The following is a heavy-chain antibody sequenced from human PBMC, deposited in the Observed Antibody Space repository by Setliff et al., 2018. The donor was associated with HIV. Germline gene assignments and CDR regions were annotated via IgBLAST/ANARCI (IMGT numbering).Heavy chain of an antibody. CDR2: IVPILNTG. CDR1: GGTFRSHE. D-gene: IGHD1-1*01. CDR3: VRAPRSFPRPLDY. Sequence: GASVKVSCKASGGTFRSHEISWVRQAPGQGLEWMGGIVPILNTGNYAPKFQGRVTITADESTTTAYMELSSLRSEDTAVYYCVRAPRSFPRPLDYWGQGTLVTVSS. V-gene: IGHV1-69*13. J-gene: IGHJ4*02.